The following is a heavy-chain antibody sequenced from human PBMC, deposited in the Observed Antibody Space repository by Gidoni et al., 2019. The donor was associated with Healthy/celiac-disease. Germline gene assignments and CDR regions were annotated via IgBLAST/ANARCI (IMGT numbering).Heavy chain of an antibody. CDR3: ARVEGDYVAFDY. CDR2: IYYSGST. Sequence: QVKLQESGPGLVRPSETLSLPCTGSGGSISSYSWSWIRQPPGKGLEWIGYIYYSGSTNYNPSLKSRVTISVDTSKNQFSLKLSSVTAADTAVYYCARVEGDYVAFDYWGQGTLVTVSP. CDR1: GGSISSYS. J-gene: IGHJ4*02. D-gene: IGHD4-17*01. V-gene: IGHV4-59*01.